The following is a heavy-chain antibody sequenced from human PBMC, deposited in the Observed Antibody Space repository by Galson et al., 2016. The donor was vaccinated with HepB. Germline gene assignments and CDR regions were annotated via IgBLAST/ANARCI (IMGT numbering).Heavy chain of an antibody. D-gene: IGHD1-26*01. CDR2: YDPEEGET. CDR1: GHSLADLS. Sequence: SVKVSCKVSGHSLADLSMHWVRLVPEKGLEWMGGYDPEEGETVFAQNFQGRMSMTEDTSTDTSNMELRGLTPDDTAIYYCATDLDDPRLVGTAIFDSWGQGTLVTVSS. J-gene: IGHJ4*02. V-gene: IGHV1-24*01. CDR3: ATDLDDPRLVGTAIFDS.